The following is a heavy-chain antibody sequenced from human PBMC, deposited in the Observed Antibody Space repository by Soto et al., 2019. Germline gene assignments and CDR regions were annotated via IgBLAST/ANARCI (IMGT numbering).Heavy chain of an antibody. Sequence: GASLRISCKGSGYSFTSYWISWVRQMPGKGLEWMGRIDPSDSYTNYSPSFQGHVTISADKSIRTAYLQWSSLKASDTALYYCARGLRRMGSIDSSGYHDAFDIWGQGTMVSVSS. CDR2: IDPSDSYT. CDR3: ARGLRRMGSIDSSGYHDAFDI. CDR1: GYSFTSYW. V-gene: IGHV5-10-1*01. J-gene: IGHJ3*02. D-gene: IGHD3-22*01.